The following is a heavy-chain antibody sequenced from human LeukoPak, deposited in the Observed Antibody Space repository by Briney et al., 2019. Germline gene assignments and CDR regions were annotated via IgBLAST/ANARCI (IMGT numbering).Heavy chain of an antibody. J-gene: IGHJ6*03. V-gene: IGHV3-53*01. CDR3: ARDRDGIVLVRDRTYYYMDV. D-gene: IGHD2-8*02. CDR2: IYSGGTT. Sequence: GGSLRLSCAASGFTVRRYCMRGFPPAPGRGREWVSVIYSGGTTYNADSVKGRFTISRDNSKNTLYLKMNSLRAEDTAVYYCARDRDGIVLVRDRTYYYMDVWGKGTTVTVAS. CDR1: GFTVRRYC.